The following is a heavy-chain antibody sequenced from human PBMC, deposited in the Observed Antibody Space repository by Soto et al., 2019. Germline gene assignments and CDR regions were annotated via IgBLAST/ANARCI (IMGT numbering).Heavy chain of an antibody. CDR1: GFTFRSYG. CDR2: IWNDGSST. J-gene: IGHJ6*02. Sequence: QVQLVESGGGVVQPGRSLRLSCAASGFTFRSYGMHWVRQAPGKGLEGVAVIWNDGSSTYYVNSEKGRFTISRDNSKNTLYLQMNSMRDEDTAVYYCARDLTGEGFGMDVWGHGTTVTVSS. V-gene: IGHV3-33*01. D-gene: IGHD3-16*01. CDR3: ARDLTGEGFGMDV.